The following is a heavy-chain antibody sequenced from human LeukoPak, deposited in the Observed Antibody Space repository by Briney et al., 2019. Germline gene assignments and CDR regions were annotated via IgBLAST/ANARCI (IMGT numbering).Heavy chain of an antibody. D-gene: IGHD2-2*01. CDR1: GGTFSSYA. CDR2: IIPIFGTA. Sequence: SVKVSCTASGGTFSSYAISWVRQAPGQGLEWMGGIIPIFGTANYAQKFQGRVTITTDESTSTAYMELSSLRSEDTAVYYCARGQVVPAVIGYYYYYMDVWGKGTTVTVSS. J-gene: IGHJ6*03. CDR3: ARGQVVPAVIGYYYYYMDV. V-gene: IGHV1-69*05.